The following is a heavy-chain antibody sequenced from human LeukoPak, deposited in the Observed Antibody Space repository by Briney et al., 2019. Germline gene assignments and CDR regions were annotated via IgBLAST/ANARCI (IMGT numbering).Heavy chain of an antibody. V-gene: IGHV3-30*04. J-gene: IGHJ4*02. CDR1: GFTFSSYA. Sequence: GGSLRLSCAASGFTFSSYALHWVRQAPGKGLEWVAVISYDGSNKYYADSVKGRFTISRDNSKNTLYLQLNSLRAEDTAVYYCAREGKVAVAGVDYWGQGTLVTVSS. CDR3: AREGKVAVAGVDY. CDR2: ISYDGSNK. D-gene: IGHD6-19*01.